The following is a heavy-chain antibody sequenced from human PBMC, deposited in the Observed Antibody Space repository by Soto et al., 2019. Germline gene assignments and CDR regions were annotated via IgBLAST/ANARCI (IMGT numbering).Heavy chain of an antibody. CDR2: IYHSGST. CDR1: GGSISSSNW. Sequence: SETLSLTCAVSGGSISSSNWWSWVRQPPGKGLEWIGEIYHSGSTNYNPSLKSRVTISVDKSKNQFSLKLSSVTAADTAVYYCAREGGYDLPPYYYYYGMDVWGQGTTVTVSS. CDR3: AREGGYDLPPYYYYYGMDV. D-gene: IGHD5-12*01. V-gene: IGHV4-4*02. J-gene: IGHJ6*02.